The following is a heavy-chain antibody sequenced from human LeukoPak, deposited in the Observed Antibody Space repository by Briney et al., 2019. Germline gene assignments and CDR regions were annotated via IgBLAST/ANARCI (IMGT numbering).Heavy chain of an antibody. CDR3: ARIRDGYNDAYDI. D-gene: IGHD5-24*01. J-gene: IGHJ3*02. CDR2: IIPIFDTA. V-gene: IGHV1-69*05. CDR1: GGTISSHA. Sequence: ASVKVSCKASGGTISSHAINWVRQAPGQGLEWMGGIIPIFDTANYAQKFQGRVTMTRDTSASTVYMELSSLRSEDTAIYYCARIRDGYNDAYDIWGQGTVVTVPS.